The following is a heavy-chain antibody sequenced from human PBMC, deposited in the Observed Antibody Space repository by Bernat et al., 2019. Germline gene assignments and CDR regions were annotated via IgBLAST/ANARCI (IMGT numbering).Heavy chain of an antibody. CDR3: AGDHRRGGAGRNSFSPYMDD. Sequence: QVHLVQSGAEVKKPGASVKVSCTASGSTFSKYGISWVRQAPGQSLEWMGWTSDNNGYKGYAPKFQSRVLMTTDTSTSTAYMELRSLSTDDTALDFCAGDHRRGGAGRNSFSPYMDDWGKGTTVTVSS. J-gene: IGHJ6*03. D-gene: IGHD1-1*01. CDR1: GSTFSKYG. V-gene: IGHV1-18*01. CDR2: TSDNNGYK.